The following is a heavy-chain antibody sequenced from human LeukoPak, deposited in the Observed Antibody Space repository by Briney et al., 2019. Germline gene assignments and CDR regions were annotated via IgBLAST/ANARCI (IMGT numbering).Heavy chain of an antibody. D-gene: IGHD4-17*01. J-gene: IGHJ3*02. CDR1: GGYISSYS. CDR2: MYSRGST. V-gene: IGHV4-59*08. Sequence: SETLSLTCTVSGGYISSYSWSWIRQPPGKGLEWIGYMYSRGSTNDNPSLKRRVTIPRDTSTNQLSLRVTSVTAADTAMYYCARHYLYGDPPDFDIWGQGTMVTVSS. CDR3: ARHYLYGDPPDFDI.